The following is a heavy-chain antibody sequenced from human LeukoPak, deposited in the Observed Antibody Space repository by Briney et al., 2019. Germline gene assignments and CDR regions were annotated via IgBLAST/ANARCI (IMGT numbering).Heavy chain of an antibody. J-gene: IGHJ2*01. D-gene: IGHD1-1*01. CDR1: GFTVSNNY. Sequence: GGSLRLSCAASGFTVSNNYMGWVRQAPGKGLEWVSVLYSGGNTYYADSVKGRFIISRDNSKNTLYLQVNSLRAEDTAVYYCATSPATGNIYFDLWGRGTLVTVSS. V-gene: IGHV3-66*01. CDR3: ATSPATGNIYFDL. CDR2: LYSGGNT.